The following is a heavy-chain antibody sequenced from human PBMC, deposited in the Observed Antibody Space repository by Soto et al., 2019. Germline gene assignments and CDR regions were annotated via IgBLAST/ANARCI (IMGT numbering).Heavy chain of an antibody. D-gene: IGHD2-15*01. J-gene: IGHJ5*02. CDR1: GFTFSNAW. V-gene: IGHV3-15*01. Sequence: GGSLRLSCAASGFTFSNAWMSWVRQAPGKGLEWVGRIKSKTDGGTTDYAAPVKGRFTISRDDSKSIAYLQMNSLKTEDTAVYYCTRLRSLVVAATGFDPWGQGTLVTVSS. CDR3: TRLRSLVVAATGFDP. CDR2: IKSKTDGGTT.